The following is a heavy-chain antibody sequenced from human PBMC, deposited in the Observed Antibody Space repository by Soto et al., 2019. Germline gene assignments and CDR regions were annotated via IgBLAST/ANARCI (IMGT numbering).Heavy chain of an antibody. CDR2: ISARGGST. J-gene: IGHJ5*02. CDR3: AKREGGNGINWLDP. CDR1: GFTFRIFA. V-gene: IGHV3-23*01. Sequence: EVQLLESGGGLVQPGGSLRLSCAASGFTFRIFAMTWVRQAPGKGLEWVSSISARGGSTSYADSVKGRFTISRDNSKNTLYLQMNSLRAEDTALYYCAKREGGNGINWLDPWGQGILVTVSS. D-gene: IGHD2-15*01.